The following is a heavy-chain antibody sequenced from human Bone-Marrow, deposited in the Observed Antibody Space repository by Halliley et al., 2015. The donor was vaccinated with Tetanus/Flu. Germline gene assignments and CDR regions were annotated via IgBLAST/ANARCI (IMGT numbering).Heavy chain of an antibody. Sequence: GLEYMGLIYPGDSDTRYNPSFQGQVTISADKSIRTVYLQWRSLQASDSAMYFCVRYDRSLLFHVWGQGTLVTVSS. CDR3: VRYDRSLLFHV. J-gene: IGHJ1*01. D-gene: IGHD3-22*01. V-gene: IGHV5-51*01. CDR2: IYPGDSDT.